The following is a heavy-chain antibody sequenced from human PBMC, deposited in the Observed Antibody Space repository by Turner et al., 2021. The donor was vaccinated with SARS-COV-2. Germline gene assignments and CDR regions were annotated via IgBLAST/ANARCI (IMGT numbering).Heavy chain of an antibody. CDR2: VYCKGAT. J-gene: IGHJ4*02. CDR3: VRHGVESRYFVY. CDR1: RDSPGGGLYF. V-gene: IGHV4-39*01. D-gene: IGHD3-16*02. Sequence: LHLQESGPTLLKASETLSLTCNVSRDSPGGGLYFWGWIRQPPGKGLEWVGPVYCKGATYYNPSLRGRFTASVDTSKNQVFLSLRSVTAADTAVYYCVRHGVESRYFVYWGQGILVTVSS.